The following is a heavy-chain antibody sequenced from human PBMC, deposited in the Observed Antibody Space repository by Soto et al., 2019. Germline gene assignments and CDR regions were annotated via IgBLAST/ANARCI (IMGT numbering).Heavy chain of an antibody. CDR1: GGTFSSYA. CDR2: IIPIFGTA. Sequence: SVKVSCKASGGTFSSYAISWVRQAPGQGLEWMGGIIPIFGTANYAQKFQGRVTITADESTSTAYMELSSLRSEDTAVYYCARIYVRSSSSGPFDYWGQGTLVTVSS. D-gene: IGHD6-6*01. CDR3: ARIYVRSSSSGPFDY. V-gene: IGHV1-69*13. J-gene: IGHJ4*02.